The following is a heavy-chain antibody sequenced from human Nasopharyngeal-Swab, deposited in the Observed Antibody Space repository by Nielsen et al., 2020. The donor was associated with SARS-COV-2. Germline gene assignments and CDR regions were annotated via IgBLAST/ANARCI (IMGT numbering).Heavy chain of an antibody. Sequence: GESLKISCAASGFNVSNNYMTWARQAPGKGLEWVSIIYSSGSIYHADSVKGRFIISRDTSKNTLSLRMNSLRVEDTAVYYCASAVTGPLYWGQGTLVIVSS. CDR2: IYSSGSI. D-gene: IGHD4-11*01. V-gene: IGHV3-53*01. CDR1: GFNVSNNY. J-gene: IGHJ1*01. CDR3: ASAVTGPLY.